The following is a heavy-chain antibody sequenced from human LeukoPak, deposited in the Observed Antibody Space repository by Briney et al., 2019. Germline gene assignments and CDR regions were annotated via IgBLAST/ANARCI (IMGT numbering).Heavy chain of an antibody. J-gene: IGHJ6*03. CDR1: GFTFDSYA. V-gene: IGHV3-23*01. CDR2: ISGGGGIT. Sequence: GGSLRLSCAASGFTFDSYAMTWVRQSPGKGLEWVSSISGGGGITNYADSVKGRFTISRDNSKYTLFLQMNSLRAEDTAVYYCAKYGVDCSSTSCYPLYYMDVWGKGTTVTVSS. D-gene: IGHD2-2*01. CDR3: AKYGVDCSSTSCYPLYYMDV.